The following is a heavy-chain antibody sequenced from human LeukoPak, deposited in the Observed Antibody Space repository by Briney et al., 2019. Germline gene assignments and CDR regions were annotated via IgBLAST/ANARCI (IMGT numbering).Heavy chain of an antibody. CDR3: ARNSYDYGDYGGGWFDP. D-gene: IGHD4-17*01. CDR1: GGSISSYY. CDR2: IYTSGST. J-gene: IGHJ5*02. V-gene: IGHV4-4*07. Sequence: SETLSLTCTVSGGSISSYYWSWIRKPAGKGLEWIGRIYTSGSTNYNPSLKSRVTMSVDTSKNQFSLKLSSVTAADTAVYYCARNSYDYGDYGGGWFDPWGQGTLVTVSS.